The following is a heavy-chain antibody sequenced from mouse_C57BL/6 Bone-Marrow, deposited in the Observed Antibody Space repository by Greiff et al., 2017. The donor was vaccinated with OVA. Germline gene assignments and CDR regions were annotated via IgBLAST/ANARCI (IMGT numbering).Heavy chain of an antibody. V-gene: IGHV6-6*01. CDR1: GFTFSDAW. J-gene: IGHJ2*01. CDR2: IRNKANNPAT. D-gene: IGHD1-1*01. Sequence: DVKLQESGGGLVQPGGSMKLSCAASGFTFSDAWMDWVRQSPETGLEWVAEIRNKANNPATYYAESVKGRFTISRDDSKSSVYLQMNSLRAEDTGIYYCTTSITTVVARFDYWGQGTTLTVSS. CDR3: TTSITTVVARFDY.